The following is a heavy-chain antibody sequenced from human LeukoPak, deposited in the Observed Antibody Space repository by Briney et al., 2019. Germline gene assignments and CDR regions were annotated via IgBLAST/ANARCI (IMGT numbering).Heavy chain of an antibody. CDR3: TRDISGQLPYYFDY. Sequence: RPGGSLRLSCTASGFTFGDYAMSWFRQAPGKGLEWVGFIRSKAYGGTIEYAASVKGRFTISGDDSKSIAYLQMNSLKTEVTAVYYCTRDISGQLPYYFDYWGQGTLVTVSS. CDR2: IRSKAYGGTI. D-gene: IGHD2-2*01. V-gene: IGHV3-49*03. J-gene: IGHJ4*02. CDR1: GFTFGDYA.